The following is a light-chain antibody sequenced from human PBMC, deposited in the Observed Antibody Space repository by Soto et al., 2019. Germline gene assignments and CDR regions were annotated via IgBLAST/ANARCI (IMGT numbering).Light chain of an antibody. CDR2: DVS. Sequence: VLTQPRSVSGSPGQSVTISCTGTSSDVGGYNYVSWYQQHPGKAPKLMIYDVSKWPSGVPDRFSGSKSGNTASLTISGLQAEDEADYYCCSYAGNSLWVFGGGTKLTVL. V-gene: IGLV2-11*01. J-gene: IGLJ3*02. CDR3: CSYAGNSLWV. CDR1: SSDVGGYNY.